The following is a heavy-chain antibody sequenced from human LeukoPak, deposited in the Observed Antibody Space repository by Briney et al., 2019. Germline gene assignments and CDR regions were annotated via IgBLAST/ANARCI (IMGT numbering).Heavy chain of an antibody. CDR3: ARDVDTAISDY. D-gene: IGHD5-18*01. V-gene: IGHV4-61*02. CDR1: GGSISSGSYY. Sequence: PSQTLSLTCTVSGGSISSGSYYWSWIRQPAGKGLEWIGRIYTSGSTNYNPSLKSRVTISVDTSKNQFSLKLSSVTAADTAVYYCARDVDTAISDYWGQGTLGTVSS. CDR2: IYTSGST. J-gene: IGHJ4*02.